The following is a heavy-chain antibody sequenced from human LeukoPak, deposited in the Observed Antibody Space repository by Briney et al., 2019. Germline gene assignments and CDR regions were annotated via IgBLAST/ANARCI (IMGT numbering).Heavy chain of an antibody. D-gene: IGHD2-2*01. CDR3: ARDSAGYCSSTSCYAEDY. J-gene: IGHJ4*02. V-gene: IGHV1-18*04. CDR2: ISAYNGNT. Sequence: GASVKVSCKASGYTFTSYSISWVRQAPGQGLEWMGWISAYNGNTNYAQKLQGRVTMTTDTSTSTAYMELRSLRSDDTAVYYCARDSAGYCSSTSCYAEDYWGQGTLVTVSS. CDR1: GYTFTSYS.